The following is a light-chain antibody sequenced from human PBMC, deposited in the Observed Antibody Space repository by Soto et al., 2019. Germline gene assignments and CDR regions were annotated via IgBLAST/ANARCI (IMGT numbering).Light chain of an antibody. V-gene: IGLV8-61*01. J-gene: IGLJ3*02. CDR3: VLYLGSGISV. Sequence: QAVVTQEPSLSVSPGGTVTLTCGLTSGSVSSTSYPSWYQQTPGQPPRTLIYNTDTRSSGVPDRFSGSILGNKAALTITGAQADYECDYYCVLYLGSGISVFGVGTKLTVL. CDR2: NTD. CDR1: SGSVSSTSY.